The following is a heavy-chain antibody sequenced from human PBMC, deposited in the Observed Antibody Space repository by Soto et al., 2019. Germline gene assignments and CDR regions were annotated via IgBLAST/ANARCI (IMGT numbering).Heavy chain of an antibody. Sequence: PGGSLRLSCAASGFSFSSYGMHWVRQTPGKGLEWVAGISYDGSNKYYVDSMKGRLTISRDNSKNTPDLQMNSLRAEDTAVYYCAKDTYYHDSSGYYVFDYWGQGTLVTVSS. V-gene: IGHV3-30*18. CDR2: ISYDGSNK. CDR3: AKDTYYHDSSGYYVFDY. J-gene: IGHJ4*02. CDR1: GFSFSSYG. D-gene: IGHD3-22*01.